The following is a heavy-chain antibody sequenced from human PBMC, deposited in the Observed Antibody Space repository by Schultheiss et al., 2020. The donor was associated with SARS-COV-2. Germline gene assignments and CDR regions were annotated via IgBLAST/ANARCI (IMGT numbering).Heavy chain of an antibody. CDR2: ISAYNGNT. Sequence: ASVKVSCKASGGTFSSYAISWVRQAPGQGLEWMGWISAYNGNTNYAQMLQGRVTMTTDTSTSTAYMELSSLRSEDTAVYYCASLPAEFNGVVDRGYFDLWGRGTLVTVSS. CDR3: ASLPAEFNGVVDRGYFDL. V-gene: IGHV1-18*01. D-gene: IGHD3-3*01. CDR1: GGTFSSYA. J-gene: IGHJ2*01.